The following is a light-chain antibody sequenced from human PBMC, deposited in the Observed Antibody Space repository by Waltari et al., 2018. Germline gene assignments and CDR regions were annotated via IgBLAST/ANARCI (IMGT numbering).Light chain of an antibody. J-gene: IGKJ4*01. CDR1: QSSTSYS. V-gene: IGKV3-20*01. CDR3: QQDGGSPPLT. Sequence: EIVLTQSPGTLYLSPGERDTLSCSTSQSSTSYSLAWYQQKPGQAPRLLIYGASSRATGIPDRFSGSGSGTDFTLTISRLGPEDFAVYYCQQDGGSPPLTFGGGTKVEIK. CDR2: GAS.